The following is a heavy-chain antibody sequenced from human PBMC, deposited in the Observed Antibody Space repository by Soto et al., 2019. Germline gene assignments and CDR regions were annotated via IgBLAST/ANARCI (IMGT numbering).Heavy chain of an antibody. V-gene: IGHV4-34*01. CDR2: INHSGST. D-gene: IGHD2-21*02. Sequence: SETLSLTCAVYGGSFSGYFWSWIRQPPGKGLEWIGDINHSGSTTYNPSLKSRVTISVDTSKNQFSLKLSSVTAADTAVYYCTRDGDGRMTTNPYYYYGMDVWGPGITVTVS. CDR1: GGSFSGYF. CDR3: TRDGDGRMTTNPYYYYGMDV. J-gene: IGHJ6*02.